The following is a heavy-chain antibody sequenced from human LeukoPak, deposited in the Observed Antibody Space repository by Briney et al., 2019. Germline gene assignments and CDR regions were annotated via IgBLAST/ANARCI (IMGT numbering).Heavy chain of an antibody. Sequence: PGGSLRLSCAASGFTFSSYAMNWVRQAPGKGLEWVSYITNNVTTIYYADSVKGRFTISRDNAEKSLYLQMNSLRAEDTAIYYCARDQWLAYYYHGMDVWGQGTTVTVSS. J-gene: IGHJ6*02. CDR1: GFTFSSYA. V-gene: IGHV3-48*03. CDR2: ITNNVTTI. D-gene: IGHD6-19*01. CDR3: ARDQWLAYYYHGMDV.